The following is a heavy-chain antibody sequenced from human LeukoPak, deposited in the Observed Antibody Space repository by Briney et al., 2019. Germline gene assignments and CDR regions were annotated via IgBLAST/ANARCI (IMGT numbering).Heavy chain of an antibody. CDR2: ISYDGSNK. Sequence: GGSLRLSCAASGFTFSSYWMHWVRQAPGKGLEWVAVISYDGSNKYYADSVKGRFTISRDNSKDTLYLQMNSLRAEDTAVYYCARGLYSSGWYLDYWGQGILVTVSS. J-gene: IGHJ4*02. CDR3: ARGLYSSGWYLDY. CDR1: GFTFSSYW. V-gene: IGHV3-30*03. D-gene: IGHD6-19*01.